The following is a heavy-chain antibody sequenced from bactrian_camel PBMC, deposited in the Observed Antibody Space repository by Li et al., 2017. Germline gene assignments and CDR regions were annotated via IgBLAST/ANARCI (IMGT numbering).Heavy chain of an antibody. V-gene: IGHV3S55*01. J-gene: IGHJ6*01. D-gene: IGHD5*01. CDR3: AAGQGVGWCLDVIRVGAEADFDY. Sequence: VQLVESGGGSVQVEGSLRLSCRSSGITYRDPCMGWFRQIPGKERERVATMDGYGGTYYAPFVQGRFTMTRDEDKKGLSLQMNSLKPGDTAMYYCAAGQGVGWCLDVIRVGAEADFDYWGHGTQVTVS. CDR1: GITYRDPC. CDR2: MDGYGGT.